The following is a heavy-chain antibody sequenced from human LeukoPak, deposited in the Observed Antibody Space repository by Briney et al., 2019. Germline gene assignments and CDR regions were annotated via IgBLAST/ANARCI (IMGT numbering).Heavy chain of an antibody. D-gene: IGHD3-22*01. CDR3: ARNYYDSSGYLRPFDY. V-gene: IGHV4-59*01. CDR1: GGSISSYY. CDR2: ICYSGST. J-gene: IGHJ4*02. Sequence: SETLSLTCTVSGGSISSYYWSWIRQPPGKGLEWIGYICYSGSTDCNPSLKSRVTISVDTSKNQFSLNLSSVTAAETAVYYCARNYYDSSGYLRPFDYWGQGTLVTVSS.